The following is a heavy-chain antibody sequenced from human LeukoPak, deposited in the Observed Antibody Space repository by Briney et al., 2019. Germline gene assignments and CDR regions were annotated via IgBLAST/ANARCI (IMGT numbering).Heavy chain of an antibody. V-gene: IGHV3-9*01. CDR1: GFTFDDYA. J-gene: IGHJ4*02. CDR3: AKCDNYDILTRHFDY. Sequence: GRSLRLSCAASGFTFDDYAMHWVRQAPGKGLEWVSGISWNSGSIDYADSVKGRFTISRDNAKNSLYLQMNSLRAEDTALYYCAKCDNYDILTRHFDYWGQGTLVTVSS. CDR2: ISWNSGSI. D-gene: IGHD3-9*01.